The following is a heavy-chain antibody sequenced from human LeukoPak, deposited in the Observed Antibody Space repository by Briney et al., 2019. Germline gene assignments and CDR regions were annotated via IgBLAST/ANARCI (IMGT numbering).Heavy chain of an antibody. J-gene: IGHJ5*02. V-gene: IGHV1-69*05. D-gene: IGHD5-18*01. CDR1: GGTFSSYA. CDR2: IIPIFGTA. Sequence: SVKVSCKASGGTFSSYAISWARQAPEQGLEWMGGIIPIFGTANYAQKFQGRVTITTDESTSTAYMELSSLRSEDTAVYYCARGVDVDTAMVVRYNWFDPWGQGTLVTVSS. CDR3: ARGVDVDTAMVVRYNWFDP.